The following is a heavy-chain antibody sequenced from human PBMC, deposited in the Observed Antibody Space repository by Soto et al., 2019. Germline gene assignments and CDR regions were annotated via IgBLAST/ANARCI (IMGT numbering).Heavy chain of an antibody. CDR3: VRGRRLRGHPFDI. CDR2: ISFDGTAT. D-gene: IGHD2-21*02. CDR1: GFTFSDSW. J-gene: IGHJ3*02. Sequence: EVQLVESGGGLVQPGGSLRLSCVASGFTFSDSWMHWVRQAPGKGLMWVSRISFDGTATTSADSVRGRFIISRDNAKNTLFLQMNHLRADDTAMYYCVRGRRLRGHPFDIWGQGTFVTVSS. V-gene: IGHV3-74*03.